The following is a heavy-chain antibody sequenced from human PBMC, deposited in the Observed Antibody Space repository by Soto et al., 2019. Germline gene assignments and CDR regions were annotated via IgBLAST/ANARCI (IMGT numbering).Heavy chain of an antibody. J-gene: IGHJ4*02. CDR1: GGTFSSYA. CDR3: ARGGKAGYSSGWFTSSFDY. Sequence: ASVKVSCKASGGTFSSYAISWVRQAPGQGLEWMGGIIPIFGTANYAQKFQGRVTITADESTSTAYMELSSLRSEDMAVYYCARGGKAGYSSGWFTSSFDYWGQGTLVTVSS. CDR2: IIPIFGTA. D-gene: IGHD6-19*01. V-gene: IGHV1-69*13.